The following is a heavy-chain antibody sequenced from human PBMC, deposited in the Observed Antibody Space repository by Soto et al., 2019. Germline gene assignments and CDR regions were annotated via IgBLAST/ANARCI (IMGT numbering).Heavy chain of an antibody. J-gene: IGHJ4*02. CDR1: GFTFSNYA. Sequence: QVQLVESGGGVVQPGRSLRLSCAASGFTFSNYAMHWVRQAPGKGLEWVAVISYDGSNKYYADSVKGQFTISRDNSKNTMYLQMNSLRAEDRAVYYCARRPVTYYFDYWGQGTLNTVSS. CDR3: ARRPVTYYFDY. D-gene: IGHD4-17*01. V-gene: IGHV3-30-3*01. CDR2: ISYDGSNK.